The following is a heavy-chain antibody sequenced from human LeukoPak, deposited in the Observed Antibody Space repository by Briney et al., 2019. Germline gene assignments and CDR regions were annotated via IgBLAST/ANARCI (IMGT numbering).Heavy chain of an antibody. CDR3: ARFARTPAN. V-gene: IGHV4-59*01. CDR1: GGSISSYY. D-gene: IGHD6-6*01. J-gene: IGHJ4*02. Sequence: SETLSLTCTVSGGSISSYYWSWIRQPPGKGLEWIGYIYYSGSTNYNPSLKSRVTISVDTSKNQFSLKLSSVTAADTAVYYCARFARTPANWGQGILVTVSS. CDR2: IYYSGST.